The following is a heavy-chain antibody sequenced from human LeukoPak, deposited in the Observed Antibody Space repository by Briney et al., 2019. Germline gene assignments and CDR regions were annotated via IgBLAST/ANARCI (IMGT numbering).Heavy chain of an antibody. Sequence: SVKVSCKASGFTFTSSAMQWVRQARGQRLEWIGWIVVGSGNTNYAQKFQERVTITRDMSTSTAYMELSSLRSEDTAVYYCAAEITMVRGVIADYWGQGTLVTVSS. J-gene: IGHJ4*02. CDR2: IVVGSGNT. CDR1: GFTFTSSA. CDR3: AAEITMVRGVIADY. D-gene: IGHD3-10*01. V-gene: IGHV1-58*02.